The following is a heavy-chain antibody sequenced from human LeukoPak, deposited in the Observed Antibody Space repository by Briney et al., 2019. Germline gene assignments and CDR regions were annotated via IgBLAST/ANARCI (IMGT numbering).Heavy chain of an antibody. CDR2: TFQGGGEI. CDR3: ATYRQVMLPFES. CDR1: GFTFSDFA. J-gene: IGHJ4*02. V-gene: IGHV3-23*01. Sequence: PGGSLRLSCAASGFTFSDFAMIWVRQPPGKGLEWVSSTFQGGGEIRYADSVRGRFTISRDNSRSTLFLQMNSLRGEDTAIYYCATYRQVMLPFESWGQGTLVTVSS. D-gene: IGHD5-18*01.